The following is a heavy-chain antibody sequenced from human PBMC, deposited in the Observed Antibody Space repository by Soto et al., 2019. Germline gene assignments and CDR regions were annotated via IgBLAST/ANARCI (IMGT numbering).Heavy chain of an antibody. CDR1: GFTFSSYG. Sequence: QVQLVESGGGVVQPGRSLRLSCAASGFTFSSYGMHWVRQAPGKGLEWVAVISYDGSNKYYADSVKGRFTISRDKSKNPLYLQMNSLRAEDTAVYYCAKEKNGAYSYGLGAFDIWGQGTMVTVSS. CDR3: AKEKNGAYSYGLGAFDI. J-gene: IGHJ3*02. CDR2: ISYDGSNK. V-gene: IGHV3-30*18. D-gene: IGHD5-18*01.